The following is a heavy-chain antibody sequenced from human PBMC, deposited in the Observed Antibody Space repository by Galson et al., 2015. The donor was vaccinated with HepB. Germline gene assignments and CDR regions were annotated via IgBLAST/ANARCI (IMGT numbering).Heavy chain of an antibody. Sequence: SVKVSCKASGYTFTSYYMHWVRQAPGQGLEWMGIINPSGGSTSYAQKFQGRVTVTRDTSTSTVYMELSSLRSEDTAVYYCASTVRDQGAFDIWGQGTMVTVSS. CDR3: ASTVRDQGAFDI. D-gene: IGHD4-11*01. V-gene: IGHV1-46*01. CDR2: INPSGGST. CDR1: GYTFTSYY. J-gene: IGHJ3*02.